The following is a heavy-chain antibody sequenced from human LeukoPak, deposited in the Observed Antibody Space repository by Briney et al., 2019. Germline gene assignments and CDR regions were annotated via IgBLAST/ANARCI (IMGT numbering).Heavy chain of an antibody. D-gene: IGHD3-3*01. CDR1: GYTFTGYY. Sequence: GASVRVSCKASGYTFTGYYMHWVRQAPGQGLEWMGWINPNSGGTNYAQKFQGRVTMTRDTSISTAYMELSRLRSDDTAVYYCATVIDFWSGYPTVFPFDYWGQGTLVTVSS. V-gene: IGHV1-2*02. CDR2: INPNSGGT. J-gene: IGHJ4*02. CDR3: ATVIDFWSGYPTVFPFDY.